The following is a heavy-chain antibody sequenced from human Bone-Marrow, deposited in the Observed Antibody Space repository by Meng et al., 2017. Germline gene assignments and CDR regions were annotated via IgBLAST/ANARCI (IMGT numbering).Heavy chain of an antibody. D-gene: IGHD3-22*01. J-gene: IGHJ4*02. CDR3: ARDPDGRYYYDSSGYQG. Sequence: GESLKISCAASGFTFSSYSMNWVRQAPGKGLEWVSSISSSSSYIYYADSVKGRFTISRDNAKHSLYLQMNSLRAEDAAVYYCARDPDGRYYYDSSGYQGGGQGTLVTVSS. V-gene: IGHV3-21*01. CDR2: ISSSSSYI. CDR1: GFTFSSYS.